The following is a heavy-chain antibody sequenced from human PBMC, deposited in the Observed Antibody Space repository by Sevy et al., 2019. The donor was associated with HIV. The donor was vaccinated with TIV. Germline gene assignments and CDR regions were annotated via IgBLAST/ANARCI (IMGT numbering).Heavy chain of an antibody. V-gene: IGHV3-30*02. J-gene: IGHJ6*02. Sequence: GGSLRLSCAASGFSLTTSDMHWVRQAPGKGLEWVAYVRNDGSNKYYADSVRDRFTISRDSPKNTLYLQMNSLRDEDTAIYYCARGRKTTEEWLEELDYYYGLDVWSQGTTVTV. D-gene: IGHD2-8*01. CDR3: ARGRKTTEEWLEELDYYYGLDV. CDR1: GFSLTTSD. CDR2: VRNDGSNK.